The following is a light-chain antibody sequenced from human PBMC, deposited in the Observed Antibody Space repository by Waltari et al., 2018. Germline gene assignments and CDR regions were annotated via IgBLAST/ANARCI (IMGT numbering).Light chain of an antibody. CDR3: SAYTSSSTLV. CDR2: DVS. CDR1: SSNVGRYNY. V-gene: IGLV2-14*03. Sequence: QSALTQPAAVSGSLGQSITIPCPGASSNVGRYNYFPWYQQDPATAPKLIIYDVSNRASGVSNRFSGSKSGNTASLTISGLQAEDEADYYCSAYTSSSTLVFGGGTKLTVL. J-gene: IGLJ3*02.